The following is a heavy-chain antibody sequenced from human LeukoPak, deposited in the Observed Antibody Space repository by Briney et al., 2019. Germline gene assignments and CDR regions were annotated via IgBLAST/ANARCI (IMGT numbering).Heavy chain of an antibody. V-gene: IGHV4-34*01. CDR3: ARDSSGYYKRSDY. CDR1: GGSFGGYY. J-gene: IGHJ4*02. CDR2: INHSGST. D-gene: IGHD3-22*01. Sequence: SETLSLTCAVYGGSFGGYYWSWIRQPPGKGLEWIGEINHSGSTNYNPSLKSRVTISVDTSKNQFSLKLSSVTAADTAVYYCARDSSGYYKRSDYWGQGTLVTVSS.